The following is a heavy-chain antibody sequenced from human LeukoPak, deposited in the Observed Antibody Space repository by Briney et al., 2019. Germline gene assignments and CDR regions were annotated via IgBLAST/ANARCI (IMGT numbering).Heavy chain of an antibody. CDR3: AREGQWLVPGGFDY. CDR1: GFTFSSYW. V-gene: IGHV3-7*01. D-gene: IGHD6-19*01. J-gene: IGHJ4*02. CDR2: IKQDGSEK. Sequence: GGSLRLSCAASGFTFSSYWMSWVRQAPGKGLEWVANIKQDGSEKYYVDSVKGRFTISRDNAKNSLYLQMNSLRAEDTAVYYCAREGQWLVPGGFDYWGQGTLVTVSS.